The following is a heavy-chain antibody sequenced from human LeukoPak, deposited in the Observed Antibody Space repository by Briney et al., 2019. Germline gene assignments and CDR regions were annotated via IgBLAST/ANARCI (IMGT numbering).Heavy chain of an antibody. CDR3: ARAGLDYDSRGSPGEIYYFDY. D-gene: IGHD3-22*01. CDR2: IIPIFGTA. Sequence: SVKVSCKASGGTFSSYAISWVRQAPGQGLEWMGGIIPIFGTANYAQKFQGRVTITADESTSTAYMELSSLRSEDTAVYYCARAGLDYDSRGSPGEIYYFDYWGQGPLVPVSS. CDR1: GGTFSSYA. J-gene: IGHJ4*02. V-gene: IGHV1-69*13.